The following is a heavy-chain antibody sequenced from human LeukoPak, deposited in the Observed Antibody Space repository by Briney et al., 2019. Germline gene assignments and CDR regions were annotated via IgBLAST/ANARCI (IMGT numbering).Heavy chain of an antibody. CDR1: GGSISSGSYY. CDR3: ARDREVGATGYYFDY. Sequence: SQTLSLTCTVSGGSISSGSYYWSWIRQPAGKGLEWIGRIYTSGSTTYNSSLKSRVAISLDTSKNHFSLRLSSVTAADTAVYYCARDREVGATGYYFDYWGQGTLVTVSS. V-gene: IGHV4-61*02. D-gene: IGHD1-26*01. CDR2: IYTSGST. J-gene: IGHJ4*02.